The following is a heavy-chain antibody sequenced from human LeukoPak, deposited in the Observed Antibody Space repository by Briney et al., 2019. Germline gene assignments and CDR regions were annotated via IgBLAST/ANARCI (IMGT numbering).Heavy chain of an antibody. CDR3: ARYSGSYHYPYYFVY. J-gene: IGHJ4*02. CDR1: GFPFSSYG. Sequence: PGGSLRLSCAASGFPFSSYGMHWVRQAPGKGLEGVAVIWYDGSNKYYADSVKGRFTISRVNSKNTLYLQMNSLRAEDTAVYYCARYSGSYHYPYYFVYGGQGTLVTVSS. D-gene: IGHD1-26*01. CDR2: IWYDGSNK. V-gene: IGHV3-33*01.